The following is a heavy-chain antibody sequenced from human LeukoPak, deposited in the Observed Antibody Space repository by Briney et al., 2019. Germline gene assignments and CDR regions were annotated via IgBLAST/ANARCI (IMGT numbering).Heavy chain of an antibody. CDR2: ISSSGSTI. Sequence: HSGGSLRLSCAASGFTFSSYEMNWVCQAPGKGLEWVSYISSSGSTIYYADSVKGRFTISRDNAKNSLYLQMNSLRAEDTAIYYCARLEQLNFDYWGQGTLVTV. CDR1: GFTFSSYE. D-gene: IGHD6-6*01. CDR3: ARLEQLNFDY. V-gene: IGHV3-48*03. J-gene: IGHJ4*02.